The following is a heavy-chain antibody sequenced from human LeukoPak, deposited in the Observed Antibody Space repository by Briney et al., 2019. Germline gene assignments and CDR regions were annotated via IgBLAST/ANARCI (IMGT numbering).Heavy chain of an antibody. J-gene: IGHJ4*02. CDR2: IYYSGST. D-gene: IGHD6-19*01. CDR3: ARVGSIAVAGTRYYFDY. CDR1: GGSISSYY. V-gene: IGHV4-59*12. Sequence: SETLSLTCTVSGGSISSYYWSWIRQPPGKGLEWIGYIYYSGSTNYNPSLKSRVTISVDTSKNQFSLKLSSVTAADTAVYYCARVGSIAVAGTRYYFDYWGREPWSPSPQ.